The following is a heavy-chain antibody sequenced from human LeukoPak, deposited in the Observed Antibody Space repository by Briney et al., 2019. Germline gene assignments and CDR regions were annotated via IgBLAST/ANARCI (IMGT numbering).Heavy chain of an antibody. D-gene: IGHD6-13*01. CDR2: IIGDGSNT. CDR3: ARRFSAAAEY. V-gene: IGHV3-11*01. CDR1: GFTFSHHA. J-gene: IGHJ4*02. Sequence: PGGSLRLSCAASGFTFSHHAMSWARQSLGKRLEWVSVIIGDGSNTYYADSVKGRFTISRDNAKNSLYLQMNSLRAEDTAVYYCARRFSAAAEYWGQGTLVTVSS.